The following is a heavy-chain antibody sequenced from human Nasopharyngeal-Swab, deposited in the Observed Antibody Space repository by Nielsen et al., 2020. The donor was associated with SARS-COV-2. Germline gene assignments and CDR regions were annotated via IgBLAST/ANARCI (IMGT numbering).Heavy chain of an antibody. Sequence: GESLKISCAASGFTFSSYAMSWVRQAPGKGLEWVSAISGSGGSTYYADSVKGRFTISRDNSKNTLYLQMNSLRAEDTAVYYCAKDIYSSGWYYFDYWGQGTLVTVSP. D-gene: IGHD6-19*01. V-gene: IGHV3-23*01. CDR2: ISGSGGST. CDR1: GFTFSSYA. J-gene: IGHJ4*02. CDR3: AKDIYSSGWYYFDY.